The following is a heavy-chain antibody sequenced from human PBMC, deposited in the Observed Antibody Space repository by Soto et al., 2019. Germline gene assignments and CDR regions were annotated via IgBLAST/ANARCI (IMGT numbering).Heavy chain of an antibody. CDR3: ERACNSIADRRRWLDT. D-gene: IGHD6-6*01. CDR1: GGSISSGGYY. V-gene: IGHV4-31*03. J-gene: IGHJ5*02. Sequence: SETLSLTCTVSGGSISSGGYYWSWIRQHPGKGLEWIGYIYYSGSTYYNPSLKSRVTISVDTSKNQFSLKLSSVTAAETAVYYRERACNSIADRRRWLDTWGQGTLATVSS. CDR2: IYYSGST.